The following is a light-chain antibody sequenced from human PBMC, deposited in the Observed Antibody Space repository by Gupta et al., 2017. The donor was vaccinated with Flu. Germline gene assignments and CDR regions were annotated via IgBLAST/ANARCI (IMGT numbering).Light chain of an antibody. CDR2: GAS. V-gene: IGKV3-15*01. CDR3: QQYNYWPRT. CDR1: QSVSSD. Sequence: DIVMTQSPATLSVSPGARATLSCRASQSVSSDLAWYQQRPGQAPKLLIYGASTRATGIPATFSGSGSGTEFTLTITSLQSEDFAIYYCQQYNYWPRTFGQGTKVEI. J-gene: IGKJ1*01.